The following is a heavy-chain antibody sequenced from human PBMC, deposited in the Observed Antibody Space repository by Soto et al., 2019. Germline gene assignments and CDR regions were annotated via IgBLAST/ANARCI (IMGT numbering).Heavy chain of an antibody. J-gene: IGHJ4*02. CDR1: GFTFSSYA. CDR3: AKDIGYCSGGSCYAYDY. Sequence: VGSLRLSCAASGFTFSSYAMSWVRQAPGKGLEWVSAISGSGGSTYYADSVKGRFTISRDNSKNTLYLQMNSLRAEDTAVYYCAKDIGYCSGGSCYAYDYWGQGTLVNVSS. CDR2: ISGSGGST. V-gene: IGHV3-23*01. D-gene: IGHD2-15*01.